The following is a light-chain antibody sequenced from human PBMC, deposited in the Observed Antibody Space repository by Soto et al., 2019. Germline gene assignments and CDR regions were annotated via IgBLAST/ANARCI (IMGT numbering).Light chain of an antibody. V-gene: IGLV1-44*01. J-gene: IGLJ1*01. CDR2: TND. CDR1: SSNIGTSS. Sequence: QSALARPPSASGTPGQTVTIACSGSSSNIGTSSVHWYKHLPGTAPKPLIYTNDQRPSGGPDRFSGSKSGTSASLAISGLQSEDEADYYCAVWDDSLNGHVFGAGTKVTVL. CDR3: AVWDDSLNGHV.